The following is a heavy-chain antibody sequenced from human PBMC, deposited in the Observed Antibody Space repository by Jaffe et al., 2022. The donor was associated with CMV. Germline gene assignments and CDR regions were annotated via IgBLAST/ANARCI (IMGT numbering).Heavy chain of an antibody. V-gene: IGHV5-51*01. CDR1: GYSFTSYW. Sequence: EVQLVQSGAEVKKPGESLKISCKGSGYSFTSYWIGWVRQMPGKGLEWMGIIYPGDSDTRYSPSFQGQVTISADKSISTAYLQWSSLKASDTAMYYCARRGHSSSWYEANPPYYYYYMDVWGKGTTVTVSS. CDR2: IYPGDSDT. CDR3: ARRGHSSSWYEANPPYYYYYMDV. J-gene: IGHJ6*03. D-gene: IGHD6-13*01.